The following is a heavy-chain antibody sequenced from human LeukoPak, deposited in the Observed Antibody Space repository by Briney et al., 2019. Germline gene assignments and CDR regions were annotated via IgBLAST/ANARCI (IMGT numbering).Heavy chain of an antibody. V-gene: IGHV3-53*05. Sequence: PGGSLRLSCAASGFTVSSNYMSWVRQAPGKGLEWVSVIYSGGSTYYADSVKGRFTISRDNSKNTLYLQMNSLRAEDTAVYYCAKDLPSYPYYFDYWGQGTLVTVSS. D-gene: IGHD1-26*01. CDR2: IYSGGST. J-gene: IGHJ4*02. CDR3: AKDLPSYPYYFDY. CDR1: GFTVSSNY.